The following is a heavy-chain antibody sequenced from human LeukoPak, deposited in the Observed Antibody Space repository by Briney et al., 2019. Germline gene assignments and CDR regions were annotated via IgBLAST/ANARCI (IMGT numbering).Heavy chain of an antibody. Sequence: PGGSLRLSCVASGFIFDDYAMHWVRHAPGKGLEWVSSISWNGGSMSYADSVKGRFTISRDNAKNSLYLQMNSLGTEDTALYYCAKVSGRQSFYYPMDVWGQGTTVAVSS. J-gene: IGHJ6*02. CDR1: GFIFDDYA. V-gene: IGHV3-9*01. CDR3: AKVSGRQSFYYPMDV. CDR2: ISWNGGSM. D-gene: IGHD3-10*01.